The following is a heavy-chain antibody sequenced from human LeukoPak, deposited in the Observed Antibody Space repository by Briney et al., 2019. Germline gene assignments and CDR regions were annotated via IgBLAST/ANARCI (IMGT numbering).Heavy chain of an antibody. V-gene: IGHV1-18*01. CDR2: ISPYDGDT. D-gene: IGHD2-21*02. J-gene: IGHJ5*02. Sequence: ASEKVSCKASGYTFAIYGISWVRQAPGQGLEWMAWISPYDGDTNYAQNFEGRVTMTTETSTSTAYMELRSLRSDDTAIYYCARDYCTRGGDCYKEDLFDPWGQGTLVTVSS. CDR1: GYTFAIYG. CDR3: ARDYCTRGGDCYKEDLFDP.